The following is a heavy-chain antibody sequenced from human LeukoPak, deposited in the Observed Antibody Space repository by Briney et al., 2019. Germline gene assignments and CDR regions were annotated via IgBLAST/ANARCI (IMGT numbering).Heavy chain of an antibody. CDR3: ARDNSVGETAWWFDP. Sequence: ASVKVSCKASGYSFTSYYMHWVRQAPGQGLEWMGFINPSGSSAAYAQKFQGRLTMTRDMFTSTNYMELTSLTSDDTAVYYCARDNSVGETAWWFDPWGQGTLVTVSS. D-gene: IGHD1-26*01. J-gene: IGHJ5*02. CDR2: INPSGSSA. CDR1: GYSFTSYY. V-gene: IGHV1-46*01.